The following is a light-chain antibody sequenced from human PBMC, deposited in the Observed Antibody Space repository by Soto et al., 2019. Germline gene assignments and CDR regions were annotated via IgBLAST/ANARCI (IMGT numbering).Light chain of an antibody. V-gene: IGKV1-39*01. Sequence: DIQMTQSPSSLSTSVGDRVTITCRVSQTIGSQLNWYQQKPGKAPKLLIYAASSLQSGVPSTFSGSGSGTDFTLTISSLQPEDFATYYCQQSLTVPYTFGQGTKLEIK. CDR3: QQSLTVPYT. J-gene: IGKJ2*01. CDR1: QTIGSQ. CDR2: AAS.